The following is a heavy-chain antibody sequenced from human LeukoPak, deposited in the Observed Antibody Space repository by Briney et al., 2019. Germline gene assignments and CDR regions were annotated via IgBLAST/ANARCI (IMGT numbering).Heavy chain of an antibody. Sequence: HPAGSLSLSCAASGFTISSYAMSWVRQAPGKGWEGVSAISGSGGSTYYADSGKGWFTISRDTTTSTLYLQMNSLRAADTAVYYCAKDRADSGYASFYRWGQGTLVTVSS. D-gene: IGHD5-12*01. CDR2: ISGSGGST. J-gene: IGHJ5*02. CDR1: GFTISSYA. CDR3: AKDRADSGYASFYR. V-gene: IGHV3-23*01.